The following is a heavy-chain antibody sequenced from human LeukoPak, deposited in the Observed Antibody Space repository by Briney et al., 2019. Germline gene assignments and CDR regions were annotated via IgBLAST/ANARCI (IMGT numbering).Heavy chain of an antibody. D-gene: IGHD3-9*01. Sequence: GGSLRLSCAASGFTFSNAWMSWVRQAPGKGLEWVGRIKSKTDGGTTDYAAPAKGRFTISRDDSKNTLYLQMNSLKTEDTAVYYCTTDFGYFDWLSLSYWGQGTLVTVSS. CDR2: IKSKTDGGTT. CDR3: TTDFGYFDWLSLSY. CDR1: GFTFSNAW. J-gene: IGHJ4*02. V-gene: IGHV3-15*01.